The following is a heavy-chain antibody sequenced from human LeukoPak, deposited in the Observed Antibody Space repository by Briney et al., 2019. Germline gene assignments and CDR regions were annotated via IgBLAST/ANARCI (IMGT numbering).Heavy chain of an antibody. CDR3: ARGYSGHHDAFDI. D-gene: IGHD1-26*01. CDR2: TIPMFGTA. V-gene: IGHV1-69*13. Sequence: ASVKVSCKASGGTFNSYAISWARQAPGQGLEWMGGTIPMFGTATYSQKFQGRVTITADESTSTAYMELSSLRSEDTAVYYCARGYSGHHDAFDIWGQGTMVTVSS. J-gene: IGHJ3*02. CDR1: GGTFNSYA.